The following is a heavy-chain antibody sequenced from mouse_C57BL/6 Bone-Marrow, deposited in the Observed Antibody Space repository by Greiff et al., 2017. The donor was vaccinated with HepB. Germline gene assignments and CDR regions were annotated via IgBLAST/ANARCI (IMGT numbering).Heavy chain of an antibody. CDR1: GYSFTDYN. Sequence: LVEPGASVKISCKASGYSFTDYNMNWVKQSNGKSLEWIGVINPNYGTTSYNQKFKGKATFTVDQSSSTAYMQLNSLTSEDSAVYYCARGELRLQYAYWGQGTLVTVSA. V-gene: IGHV1-39*01. CDR3: ARGELRLQYAY. D-gene: IGHD3-2*02. J-gene: IGHJ3*01. CDR2: INPNYGTT.